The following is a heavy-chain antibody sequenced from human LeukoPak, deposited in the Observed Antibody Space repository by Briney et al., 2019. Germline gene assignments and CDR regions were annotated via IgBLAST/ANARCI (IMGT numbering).Heavy chain of an antibody. D-gene: IGHD6-13*01. CDR3: AYSSNWYYFDY. J-gene: IGHJ4*02. V-gene: IGHV3-23*01. CDR2: ISGSGDIT. Sequence: GGSLRLSCAASGFIFSSSAMNWVRQAPGKGLEWVSTISGSGDITYYADSVKGRFTISRDNSKNTLYLQMNSLRAEDTAMCYCAYSSNWYYFDYWGQGTLVTVSS. CDR1: GFIFSSSA.